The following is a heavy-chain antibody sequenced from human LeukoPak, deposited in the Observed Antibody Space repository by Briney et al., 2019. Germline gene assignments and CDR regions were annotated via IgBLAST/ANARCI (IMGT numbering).Heavy chain of an antibody. Sequence: PSETLSLTCTASGGSISSSSYYWGWIRQPPGKGLEWIGSIYYSGSTYYNPSLKSRVTISVDTSKNQFSLKLSSVTAADTAVYYCASPGIAAAGFDYWGQGTLVTVSS. CDR1: GGSISSSSYY. D-gene: IGHD6-13*01. CDR3: ASPGIAAAGFDY. CDR2: IYYSGST. J-gene: IGHJ4*02. V-gene: IGHV4-39*01.